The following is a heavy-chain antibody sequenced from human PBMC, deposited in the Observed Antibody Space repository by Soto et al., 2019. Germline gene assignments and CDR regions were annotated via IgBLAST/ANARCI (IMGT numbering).Heavy chain of an antibody. CDR1: GFTFTSYA. CDR3: AKEYCSTTSCYQFDP. V-gene: IGHV3-23*01. D-gene: IGHD2-2*01. J-gene: IGHJ5*01. Sequence: EVQLLASGGDLVQPGGSLRLSCAASGFTFTSYAMNWVRQAPGKGLEWISAISGSGGSTYYADSVKGRFTISRDNSKNTRYLQLNSLRADDTAVYYCAKEYCSTTSCYQFDPWGQGTVVTVSS. CDR2: ISGSGGST.